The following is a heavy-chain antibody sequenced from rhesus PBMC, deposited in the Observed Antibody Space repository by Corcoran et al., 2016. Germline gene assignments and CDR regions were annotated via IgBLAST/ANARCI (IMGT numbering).Heavy chain of an antibody. J-gene: IGHJ4*01. V-gene: IGHV1-111*02. Sequence: EVKLVQSGAEVKKPWASVQISCKASGYTFTDYYLPWVRQAPGQGLEWMGRVEPEDGEAIHAQKFQDRVTITTDTSTDTAYMELSSRRSDDTAVYYCGTSETAGTVGLDYWGQGVLVTVSS. D-gene: IGHD5-24*01. CDR3: GTSETAGTVGLDY. CDR1: GYTFTDYY. CDR2: VEPEDGEA.